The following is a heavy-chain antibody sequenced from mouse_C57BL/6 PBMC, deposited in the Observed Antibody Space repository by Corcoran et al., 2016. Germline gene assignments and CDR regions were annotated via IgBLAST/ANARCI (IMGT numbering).Heavy chain of an antibody. CDR3: ARNYSNY. V-gene: IGHV1-26*01. CDR2: INPNNGGT. D-gene: IGHD2-5*01. J-gene: IGHJ2*01. Sequence: EVQLQQSGPELVKPGASVKISCKASGYTFTDYYMNWVKQSHGKSLEWIGDINPNNGGTSYNQKFKGKATLTVVKSSSTAYMELRSLTSEDSAVYYCARNYSNYWGQGTTLTVSS. CDR1: GYTFTDYY.